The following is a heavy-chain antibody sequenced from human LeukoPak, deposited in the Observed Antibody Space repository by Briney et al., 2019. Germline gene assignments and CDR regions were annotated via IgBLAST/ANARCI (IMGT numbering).Heavy chain of an antibody. V-gene: IGHV3-23*01. CDR2: ISGSGGST. J-gene: IGHJ4*02. D-gene: IGHD3-22*01. CDR3: AKAPYYYDSSGYLPSHYFDY. CDR1: GFTPSSYA. Sequence: GGSLRLSCAASGFTPSSYAMSWVRQAPGKGLEWVSAISGSGGSTYYADSVKGRFTISRDNSKNTLYLQMNSLRAEDTAVYYCAKAPYYYDSSGYLPSHYFDYWGQGTLVTASS.